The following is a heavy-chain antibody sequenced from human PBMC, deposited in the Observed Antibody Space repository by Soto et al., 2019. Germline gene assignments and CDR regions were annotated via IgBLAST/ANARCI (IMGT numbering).Heavy chain of an antibody. Sequence: GSLRLSCAASGFTFSSYGMHWVRQAPGKGLEWVAVIWYDGSNKYYADSVKGRFTISRDNSKNTLYLQMNSLRAEDTAVYYCAREGGYSYGPYYFDYWGQGTLVTVSS. CDR1: GFTFSSYG. CDR2: IWYDGSNK. CDR3: AREGGYSYGPYYFDY. J-gene: IGHJ4*02. V-gene: IGHV3-33*01. D-gene: IGHD5-18*01.